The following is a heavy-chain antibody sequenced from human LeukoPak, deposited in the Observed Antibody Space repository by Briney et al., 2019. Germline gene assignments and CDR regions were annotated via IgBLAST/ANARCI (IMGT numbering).Heavy chain of an antibody. V-gene: IGHV3-30*18. D-gene: IGHD6-19*01. CDR1: GYTFSTYV. J-gene: IGHJ4*02. CDR2: ESCDRTKP. Sequence: PGRSLRLSCAAPGYTFSTYVRHSVRQAPGKGLEKVAAESCDRTKPPYADSVKGRSTISRDNSKNTLYLQMNGLRAEDTAVFYCAKDLHGVADTSYYFDYWGRGTLVTVSS. CDR3: AKDLHGVADTSYYFDY.